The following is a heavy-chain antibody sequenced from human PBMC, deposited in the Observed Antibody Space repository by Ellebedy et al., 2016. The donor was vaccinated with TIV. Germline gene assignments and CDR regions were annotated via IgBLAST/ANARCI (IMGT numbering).Heavy chain of an antibody. CDR1: KFTFSNFA. D-gene: IGHD3-3*01. CDR2: SSDDDKSI. J-gene: IGHJ4*02. Sequence: GGSLRLXCVASKFTFSNFAMHWVRQAPGKGLEWVATSSDDDKSIHYTESVKGRFTISRDNSRNTVYLQMNGLRADDTAVYYCAKALYKGNGYDFIFDYWGQGTLVTVSS. CDR3: AKALYKGNGYDFIFDY. V-gene: IGHV3-30*18.